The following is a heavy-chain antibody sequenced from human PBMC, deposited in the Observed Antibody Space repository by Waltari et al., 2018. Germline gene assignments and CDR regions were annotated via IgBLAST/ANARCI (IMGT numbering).Heavy chain of an antibody. Sequence: QLQLQESGPGLVKPSETLSLTCTVSGGSISSSSYYWGWIRQPPGKGLEWIGSIYYSGSTYYNPSLKSRVTISGDTSKNQFALKLSSVTAADTAVYYCVRHDRRIAAAVFDWGQGTLVTVSS. V-gene: IGHV4-39*01. CDR2: IYYSGST. CDR1: GGSISSSSYY. D-gene: IGHD6-13*01. J-gene: IGHJ4*02. CDR3: VRHDRRIAAAVFD.